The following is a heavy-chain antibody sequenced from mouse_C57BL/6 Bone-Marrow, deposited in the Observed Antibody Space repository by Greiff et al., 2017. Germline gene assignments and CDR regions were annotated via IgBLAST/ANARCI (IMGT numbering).Heavy chain of an antibody. J-gene: IGHJ4*01. Sequence: EVQLQQSGAELVRPGASVKLSCTASGFNIKDDYMHWVKQRPEQGLEWIGWIDPENGDTEYASKFQGKATITADTSSNTAYLQLSSLTSEDTAVYYCTSGGQLRSGGAMDYWGQGTSVTVSS. V-gene: IGHV14-4*01. CDR2: IDPENGDT. CDR1: GFNIKDDY. CDR3: TSGGQLRSGGAMDY. D-gene: IGHD3-2*02.